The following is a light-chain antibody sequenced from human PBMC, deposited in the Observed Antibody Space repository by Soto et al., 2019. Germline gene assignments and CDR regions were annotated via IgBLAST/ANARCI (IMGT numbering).Light chain of an antibody. J-gene: IGLJ1*01. CDR2: YDS. CDR3: QVWDITTDHYV. V-gene: IGLV3-21*04. CDR1: NIGSKR. Sequence: SYELTQPPSVSVAPEKTARLTCGGDNIGSKRVHWYRQKPGQAPVLVIYYDSDRPSGIPERFSGSNSGNTATLTINRVEAGDEADYYGQVWDITTDHYVVGTGTKVTVL.